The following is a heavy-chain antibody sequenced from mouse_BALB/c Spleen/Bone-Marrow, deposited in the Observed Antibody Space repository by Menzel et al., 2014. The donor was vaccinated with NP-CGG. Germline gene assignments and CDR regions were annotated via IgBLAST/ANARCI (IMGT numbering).Heavy chain of an antibody. CDR2: IIPSSGYT. Sequence: VHLVESGAELARPGASVKMSCKASGYTFTTYTIHWMKQRPGQGLEWIGYIIPSSGYTNYNQKFKDKATLTADKSSSTAYMQLSSLTPEDSAVYYCAIQYYAMDYWGQGTSVTVSS. J-gene: IGHJ4*01. CDR3: AIQYYAMDY. CDR1: GYTFTTYT. V-gene: IGHV1-4*01.